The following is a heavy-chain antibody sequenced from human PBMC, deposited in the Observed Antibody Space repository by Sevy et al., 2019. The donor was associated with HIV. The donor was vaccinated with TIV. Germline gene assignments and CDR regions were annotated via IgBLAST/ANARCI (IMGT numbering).Heavy chain of an antibody. D-gene: IGHD1-1*01. Sequence: GGSLRLSCAASRFTFSDYYMSWIRQAPGKGLEWVSYISSGGTTIYYADPLKGRFTISRDNAKNSLYLQMNSLRAEDTAVYYCARVRYNYGSYYFDYWGQGTLVTVSS. V-gene: IGHV3-11*01. J-gene: IGHJ4*02. CDR2: ISSGGTTI. CDR1: RFTFSDYY. CDR3: ARVRYNYGSYYFDY.